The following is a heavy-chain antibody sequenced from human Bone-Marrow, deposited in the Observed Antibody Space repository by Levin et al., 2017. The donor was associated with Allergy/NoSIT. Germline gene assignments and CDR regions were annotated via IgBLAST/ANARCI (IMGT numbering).Heavy chain of an antibody. Sequence: GGSLRLSCAASGFTFSSYAMSWVRQAPGKGLEWVSAISGSGGSTYYADSVKGRFTISRDNSKNTLYLQMNSLRAEDTAVYYCAKNGEFLKNDYYYYMDVWGKGTTVTVSS. CDR1: GFTFSSYA. J-gene: IGHJ6*03. CDR2: ISGSGGST. CDR3: AKNGEFLKNDYYYYMDV. D-gene: IGHD3-10*01. V-gene: IGHV3-23*01.